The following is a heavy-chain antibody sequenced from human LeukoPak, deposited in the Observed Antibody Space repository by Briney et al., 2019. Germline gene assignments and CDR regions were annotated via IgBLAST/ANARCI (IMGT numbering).Heavy chain of an antibody. J-gene: IGHJ4*02. CDR3: ARGYCSGGSCYFHPFDY. D-gene: IGHD2-15*01. CDR1: GGSISSGGYY. V-gene: IGHV4-30-2*01. Sequence: SETLSLTCTVSGGSISSGGYYWSWIRQPPGKGLEWIGYIYHSGSTYYNPSLTSRVTISVDRSKNQFSLKLSSVTAADTAVYYCARGYCSGGSCYFHPFDYWGQGTLVTVSS. CDR2: IYHSGST.